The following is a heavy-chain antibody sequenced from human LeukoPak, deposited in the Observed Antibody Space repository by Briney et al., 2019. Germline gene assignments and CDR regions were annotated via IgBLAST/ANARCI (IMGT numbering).Heavy chain of an antibody. J-gene: IGHJ4*02. Sequence: GGSLRLSCAASGFTFSSHSMNWVRRAPGKGLEWVSSISSSSSYIYYADSVKGRFTISRDNAKNSLYLQMNSLRAEDTAVYYCARDLPPPDIVVVPAARGFDYWGQGTLVTVSS. CDR3: ARDLPPPDIVVVPAARGFDY. D-gene: IGHD2-2*01. V-gene: IGHV3-21*01. CDR1: GFTFSSHS. CDR2: ISSSSSYI.